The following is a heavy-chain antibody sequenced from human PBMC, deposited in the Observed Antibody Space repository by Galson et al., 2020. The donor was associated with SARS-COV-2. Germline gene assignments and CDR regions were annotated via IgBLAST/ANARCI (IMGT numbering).Heavy chain of an antibody. CDR3: ANNEFGDNY. CDR2: ITDDGNNK. Sequence: GGSLRLSCAASGLTFSRYGMHWFRLAPGKGLQWVAAITDDGNNKYYGDAVKGRFNISRDNSKNTLYLQMNSLRSDDTAVYYCANNEFGDNYWGQGTLVTVSS. CDR1: GLTFSRYG. J-gene: IGHJ4*02. D-gene: IGHD3-10*01. V-gene: IGHV3-30*18.